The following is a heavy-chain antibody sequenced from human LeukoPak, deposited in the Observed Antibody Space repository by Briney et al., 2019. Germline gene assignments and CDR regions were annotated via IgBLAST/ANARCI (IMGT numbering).Heavy chain of an antibody. CDR2: IIGSGDRT. J-gene: IGHJ4*02. V-gene: IGHV3-23*01. CDR1: GFTFSSYA. CDR3: AKRCYGGSGYRSYYFDY. D-gene: IGHD3-22*01. Sequence: PGGSLRLSCAASGFTFSSYAMSWVRQAPGKGLEWVSAIIGSGDRTYYADSVKGRFTISRDNSKNTLYLQMNSLRAEDTAVYYCAKRCYGGSGYRSYYFDYWGQGTLVTVSS.